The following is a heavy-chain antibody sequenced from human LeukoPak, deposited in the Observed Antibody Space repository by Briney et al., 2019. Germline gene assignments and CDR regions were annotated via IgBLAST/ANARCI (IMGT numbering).Heavy chain of an antibody. D-gene: IGHD3-3*01. CDR2: SNHSGST. Sequence: SETLSLTCAVSGGSFSGYDWSWIRQPPGKGLELIGESNHSGSTNYNPSLKIRVTISVDTSKNQFSFTLSSVTSADTAVYYCARVIDSYYFDYWGQGTLVTVSS. CDR1: GGSFSGYD. CDR3: ARVIDSYYFDY. J-gene: IGHJ4*02. V-gene: IGHV4-34*01.